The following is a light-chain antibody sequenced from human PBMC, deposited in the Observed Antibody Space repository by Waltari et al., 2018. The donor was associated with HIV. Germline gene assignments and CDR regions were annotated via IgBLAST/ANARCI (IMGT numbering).Light chain of an antibody. CDR3: QSYDSDLSGWV. J-gene: IGLJ3*02. Sequence: QSVLTQPPSVSGAPGQRVTISCTGSSSNIGARYDFLWYQQFPGSAPKLLIYGNRHRPSGIPDRFSVSKSGASASLAVTGLQADDEADYYCQSYDSDLSGWVFGGGTKLTV. CDR1: SSNIGARYD. V-gene: IGLV1-40*01. CDR2: GNR.